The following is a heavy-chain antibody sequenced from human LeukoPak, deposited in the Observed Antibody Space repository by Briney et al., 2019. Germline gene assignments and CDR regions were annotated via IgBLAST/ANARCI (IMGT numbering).Heavy chain of an antibody. CDR1: GFTFSSYA. CDR3: AKDRREGGTYNWFDP. V-gene: IGHV3-23*01. CDR2: ISGRGGST. D-gene: IGHD1-7*01. Sequence: PGGSLRLSCAASGFTFSSYAMSWVRQAPGKGLEWVSSISGRGGSTYYADSVKGRFTISRDTSNNTLYLQMNSLRAEDTAVYYCAKDRREGGTYNWFDPWGRGTLVTVSS. J-gene: IGHJ5*02.